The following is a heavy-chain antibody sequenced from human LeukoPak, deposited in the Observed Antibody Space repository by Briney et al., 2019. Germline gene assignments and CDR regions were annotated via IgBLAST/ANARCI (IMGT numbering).Heavy chain of an antibody. Sequence: GESLKISCKGSGYSFTSYWINWVRQMPGKGLEWMGIIYPGDSDTRYSPSFQGQVTISADKSISTAYLQWSSLKASDTAMYYCARRGARYGYSSSWYVDYWGQGTLVTVSS. CDR1: GYSFTSYW. J-gene: IGHJ4*02. V-gene: IGHV5-51*01. D-gene: IGHD6-13*01. CDR3: ARRGARYGYSSSWYVDY. CDR2: IYPGDSDT.